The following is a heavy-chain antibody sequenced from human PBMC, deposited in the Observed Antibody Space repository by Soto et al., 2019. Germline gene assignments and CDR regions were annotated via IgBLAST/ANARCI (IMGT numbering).Heavy chain of an antibody. J-gene: IGHJ6*02. CDR2: INHSGST. D-gene: IGHD4-4*01. CDR3: ARFLMGVTTFRHYYNGMDV. Sequence: PSETLSLTCAVYGGSLSGYYWSWIRQPPGKGLEWIGEINHSGSTNYNPSLKSRVTISVYTSKNQFSLKLSSVTAADTAVYYCARFLMGVTTFRHYYNGMDVWGQGTTVTVSS. CDR1: GGSLSGYY. V-gene: IGHV4-34*01.